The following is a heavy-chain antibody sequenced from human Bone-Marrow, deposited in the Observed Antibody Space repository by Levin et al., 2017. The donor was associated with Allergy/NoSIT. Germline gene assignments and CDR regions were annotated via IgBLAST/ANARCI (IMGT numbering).Heavy chain of an antibody. CDR2: ITHDGGAT. CDR3: VKSIVATIRQFDS. D-gene: IGHD5-24*01. CDR1: GFTFKNYP. J-gene: IGHJ4*02. Sequence: PGGSLRLSCSVSGFTFKNYPMNWVRQAPGTGLEYVAGITHDGGATYYADSVKGRFTISRDNSKSLLYLQMTSVRGEDTGVYYGVKSIVATIRQFDSWGRGVLVAVS. V-gene: IGHV3-64D*06.